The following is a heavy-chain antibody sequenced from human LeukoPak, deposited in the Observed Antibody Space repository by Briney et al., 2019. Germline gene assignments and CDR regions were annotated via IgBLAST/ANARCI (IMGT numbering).Heavy chain of an antibody. CDR2: IIPIFGTA. V-gene: IGHV1-69*05. CDR3: ARLPIEYSSSYYYMDV. CDR1: GGTFSSYA. D-gene: IGHD6-6*01. J-gene: IGHJ6*03. Sequence: SVKVSCKASGGTFSSYAISWVRQAPGQGLEWMGGIIPIFGTANYAQKFQGRVTITTDESTSTAYMELSSLRSEDTAVYYCARLPIEYSSSYYYMDVWGQGTTVTVSS.